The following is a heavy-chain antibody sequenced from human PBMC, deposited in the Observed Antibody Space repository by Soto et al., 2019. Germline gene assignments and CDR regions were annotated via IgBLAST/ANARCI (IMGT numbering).Heavy chain of an antibody. Sequence: EMQLVESGGGLVQPGGSLRLSCAASGFTFNSNWMHWVRQAPGKGLVWVSRIKSDGSTTSYADSVKGRFTISRDNAKNTVYLQMRIRRVEDTAVYYCARAGSGRGAYWGQGTLVTVSS. CDR3: ARAGSGRGAY. CDR1: GFTFNSNW. J-gene: IGHJ4*02. D-gene: IGHD3-10*01. CDR2: IKSDGSTT. V-gene: IGHV3-74*01.